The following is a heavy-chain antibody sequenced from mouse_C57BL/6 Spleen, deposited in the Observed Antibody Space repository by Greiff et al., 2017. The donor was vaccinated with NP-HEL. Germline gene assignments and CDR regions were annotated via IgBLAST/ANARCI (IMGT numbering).Heavy chain of an antibody. Sequence: VQLQQPGAELVRPGTSVKLSCKASGYTFTSYWMHWVKQRPGQGLEWIGVIDPSDSYTNYNQKFKGKATLTVDTSSSTADMQLSSLTSEDSAVYYCARDDYDGGGAMDYWGQGTSVTVSS. D-gene: IGHD2-4*01. CDR3: ARDDYDGGGAMDY. V-gene: IGHV1-59*01. J-gene: IGHJ4*01. CDR2: IDPSDSYT. CDR1: GYTFTSYW.